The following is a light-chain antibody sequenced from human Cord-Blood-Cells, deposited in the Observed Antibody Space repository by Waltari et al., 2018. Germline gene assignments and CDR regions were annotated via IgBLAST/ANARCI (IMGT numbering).Light chain of an antibody. CDR1: QSISSW. J-gene: IGKJ2*01. CDR2: DAS. Sequence: DIQMTQSPSTLSASVVDKVTITCRASQSISSWLAWYQQKPEKAPKRLIYDASSLESGVPSRFSGIGSGTEFTLTISSLQPDDFATYCCQQYNSYSYTFGQGTKLEIK. V-gene: IGKV1-5*01. CDR3: QQYNSYSYT.